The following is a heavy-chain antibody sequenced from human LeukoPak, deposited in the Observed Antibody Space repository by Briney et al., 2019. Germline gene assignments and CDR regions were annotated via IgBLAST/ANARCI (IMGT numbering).Heavy chain of an antibody. CDR3: ARGVAWFDP. Sequence: SETLSLTCAVYGGSFSGYYWSWIRQPPGKGLEWIGEINHSGSTNYNPSLKSRVTISVDTSKNQFSLKLSSVTAADTAVYYCARGVAWFDPWGQGTLVTVSS. V-gene: IGHV4-34*01. CDR2: INHSGST. CDR1: GGSFSGYY. J-gene: IGHJ5*02. D-gene: IGHD2-15*01.